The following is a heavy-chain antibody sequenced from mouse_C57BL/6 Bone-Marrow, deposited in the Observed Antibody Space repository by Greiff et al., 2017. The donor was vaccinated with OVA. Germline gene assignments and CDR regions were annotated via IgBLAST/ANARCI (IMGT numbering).Heavy chain of an antibody. CDR2: INPSNGGT. Sequence: VQLQQPGTELVKPGASVKLSCKASGYTFTSYWMHWVKQRPGQGLEWIGKINPSNGGTNYNEKFKSKATLTVDKSSSTAYMQLSSLTSEDSAVYYCAAPTVVASPFDYWGQGTTLTVSS. CDR3: AAPTVVASPFDY. J-gene: IGHJ2*01. D-gene: IGHD1-1*01. V-gene: IGHV1-53*01. CDR1: GYTFTSYW.